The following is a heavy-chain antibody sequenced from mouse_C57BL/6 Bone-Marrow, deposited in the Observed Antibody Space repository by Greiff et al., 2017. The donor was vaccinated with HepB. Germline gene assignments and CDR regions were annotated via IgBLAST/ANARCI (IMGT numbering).Heavy chain of an antibody. D-gene: IGHD2-1*01. J-gene: IGHJ4*01. V-gene: IGHV1-7*01. Sequence: QVHVKQSGAELAKPGASVKLSCKASGYTFTSYWMHWVKQRPGQGLEWIGYINPSSGYTKYNQKFKDKATLTADKSSSTAYMQLSSLTYEDSAVYYCARFYYARAMDYWGQGTSVTVSS. CDR2: INPSSGYT. CDR1: GYTFTSYW. CDR3: ARFYYARAMDY.